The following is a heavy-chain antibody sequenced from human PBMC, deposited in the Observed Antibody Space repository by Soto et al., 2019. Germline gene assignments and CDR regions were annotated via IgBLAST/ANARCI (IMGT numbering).Heavy chain of an antibody. V-gene: IGHV5-51*01. D-gene: IGHD2-21*01. CDR3: ARPVAVMGVFDI. CDR1: GYSFSSYW. Sequence: GESLKISCKGSGYSFSSYWIGWVRQMPGKGLEWMGIIYPGDSNTRYSPSFQGQVAISADKSISTAYLQWSSLEASDTAMYYCARPVAVMGVFDIWGQGTMVTV. J-gene: IGHJ3*02. CDR2: IYPGDSNT.